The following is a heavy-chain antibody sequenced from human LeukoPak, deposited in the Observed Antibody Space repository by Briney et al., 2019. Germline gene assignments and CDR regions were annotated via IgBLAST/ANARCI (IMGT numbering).Heavy chain of an antibody. D-gene: IGHD1-26*01. CDR1: GFTFSSYA. CDR2: IYYSGST. Sequence: GSLRLSCAASGFTFSSYAMSWVRQPPGEGLEWIGNIYYSGSTYYNPSLKSRVTISVDTSKNQFSLNVRSVTAADTAVYYCAREIPGSKTPFDIWGQGTLVTVSS. V-gene: IGHV4-39*07. CDR3: AREIPGSKTPFDI. J-gene: IGHJ3*02.